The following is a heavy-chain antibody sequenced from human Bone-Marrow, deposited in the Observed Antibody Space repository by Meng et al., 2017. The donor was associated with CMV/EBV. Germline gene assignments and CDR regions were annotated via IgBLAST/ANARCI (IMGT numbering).Heavy chain of an antibody. D-gene: IGHD6-6*01. J-gene: IGHJ4*02. CDR3: ARGLEYSSSPDY. Sequence: EPLSLTCAASGFTFSSYSMNWVRQAPGKGLEWVSSISSSSSYIYYADSVKGRFTISRDNAKNSLFLQMNSLRAEDTAVYYCARGLEYSSSPDYWGQGTLVTVSS. CDR2: ISSSSSYI. CDR1: GFTFSSYS. V-gene: IGHV3-21*01.